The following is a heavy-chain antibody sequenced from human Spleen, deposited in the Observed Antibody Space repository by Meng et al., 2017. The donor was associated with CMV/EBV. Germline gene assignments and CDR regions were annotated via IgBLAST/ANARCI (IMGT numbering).Heavy chain of an antibody. V-gene: IGHV1-18*04. CDR3: ARGTGIFDY. CDR1: GYTFTSHG. CDR2: ISPSIGST. D-gene: IGHD7-27*01. Sequence: VSYKASGYTFTSHGITWVRQAPGQGLEWMGWISPSIGSTNSAQKLEGRVTMTTDRSTTTAYLELRSLRYDDTAVYFCARGTGIFDYWGQGALVTVSS. J-gene: IGHJ4*02.